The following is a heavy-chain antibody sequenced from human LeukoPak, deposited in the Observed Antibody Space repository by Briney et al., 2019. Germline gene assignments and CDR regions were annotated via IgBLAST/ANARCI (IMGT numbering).Heavy chain of an antibody. CDR3: AREIVAARLSNSQPEQASDCAFDI. Sequence: PGGSLRLSCAASGFTFSSYAMHWVRQAPGKGLEWVAVISYDGSNKYYADSVKGRFTISRDNSKNTLYLQMNSLRAEDTAVYYCAREIVAARLSNSQPEQASDCAFDIWGQGTMVTVSS. J-gene: IGHJ3*02. CDR2: ISYDGSNK. CDR1: GFTFSSYA. D-gene: IGHD6-6*01. V-gene: IGHV3-30-3*01.